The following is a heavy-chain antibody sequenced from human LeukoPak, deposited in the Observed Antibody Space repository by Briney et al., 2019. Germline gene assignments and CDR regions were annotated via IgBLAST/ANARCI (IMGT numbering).Heavy chain of an antibody. CDR2: IHGSGETT. CDR1: ALRFSSFA. D-gene: IGHD4-17*01. J-gene: IGHJ3*02. CDR3: AKDPNGDYVGAFDS. Sequence: PGGSLRLSCAASALRFSSFAMTWVRQVPGKGLEWVSGIHGSGETTYYADSVKGRFTISRDNSREMLYLQMNSLRVEDTAVYHCAKDPNGDYVGAFDSWGQGTMVTVSS. V-gene: IGHV3-23*01.